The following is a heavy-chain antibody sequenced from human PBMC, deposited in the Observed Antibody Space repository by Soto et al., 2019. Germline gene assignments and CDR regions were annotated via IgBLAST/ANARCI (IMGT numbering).Heavy chain of an antibody. CDR2: IYWDGDK. CDR3: VHSRCGGDCLRSYSSHYSYGMDV. V-gene: IGHV2-5*02. Sequence: QITLKESGPTLVKPTQTLTLTCSFSGFSLNTGGLGVGWIRQPPGKALEWLALIYWDGDKRYSPSLQSRLSLTKDTPNNQVVLTMTNMDPVDPATYYCVHSRCGGDCLRSYSSHYSYGMDVWGQGNTVTVSS. J-gene: IGHJ6*02. D-gene: IGHD2-21*02. CDR1: GFSLNTGGLG.